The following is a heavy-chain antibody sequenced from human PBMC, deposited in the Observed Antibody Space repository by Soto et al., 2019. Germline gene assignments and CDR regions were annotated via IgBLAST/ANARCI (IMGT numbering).Heavy chain of an antibody. CDR1: GFTFSSYS. Sequence: GGSLRLSCAASGFTFSSYSMNWVRQAPGKGLEWVSSISSSSSYIYYADSVKGRFTISRDNAKNSLYLQMNSLRAEDTAVYYCARVTPGNNLYYFSGLDVWGQGTSVTVSS. CDR3: ARVTPGNNLYYFSGLDV. D-gene: IGHD1-1*01. CDR2: ISSSSSYI. V-gene: IGHV3-21*01. J-gene: IGHJ6*02.